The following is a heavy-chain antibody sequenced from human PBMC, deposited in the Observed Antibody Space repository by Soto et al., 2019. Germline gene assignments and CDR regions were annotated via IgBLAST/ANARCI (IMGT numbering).Heavy chain of an antibody. V-gene: IGHV4-31*03. CDR1: GAALNSGNYY. CDR3: ARLRIATNNYKWFDP. J-gene: IGHJ5*02. D-gene: IGHD2-21*01. Sequence: TSETLSLTCSVSGAALNSGNYYWSWIRQVPGKGLECIGHIYGTGAVAYNPSLRHRITISQDTSERQLSLNLRLVTAADTAVYYCARLRIATNNYKWFDPWGQGTLVTVSS. CDR2: IYGTGAV.